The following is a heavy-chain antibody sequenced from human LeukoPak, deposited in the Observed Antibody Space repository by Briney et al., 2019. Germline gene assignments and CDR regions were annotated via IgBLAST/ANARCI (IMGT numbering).Heavy chain of an antibody. CDR2: ISAYNGDT. CDR3: ARSIRYSSSWYYFDY. D-gene: IGHD6-13*01. CDR1: GYTFTSYG. Sequence: GASVKVSCKASGYTFTSYGISWVRQAPGQGLEWMGWISAYNGDTNYAQKLQGRVTMTTDTSTSTAYMELRSLRSDDTAVYYCARSIRYSSSWYYFDYWGQGTLVTVSS. J-gene: IGHJ4*02. V-gene: IGHV1-18*01.